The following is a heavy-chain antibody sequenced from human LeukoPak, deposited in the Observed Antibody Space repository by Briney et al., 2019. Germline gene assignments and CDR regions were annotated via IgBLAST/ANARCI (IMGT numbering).Heavy chain of an antibody. CDR1: GYTFKNYD. Sequence: ASVKVSCKASGYTFKNYDINWVRQATGQGLEWMGWMNPNSGNTGFAQKFQDRVSMTRDTSINTAYMELTSLRSGDTAVYYFARATPGGLHGYSFDYWGQGTVVTVSS. CDR2: MNPNSGNT. V-gene: IGHV1-8*02. D-gene: IGHD5-24*01. CDR3: ARATPGGLHGYSFDY. J-gene: IGHJ4*02.